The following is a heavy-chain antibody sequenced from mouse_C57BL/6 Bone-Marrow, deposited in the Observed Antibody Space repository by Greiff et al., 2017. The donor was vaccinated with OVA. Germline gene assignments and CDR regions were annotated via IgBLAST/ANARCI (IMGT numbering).Heavy chain of an antibody. D-gene: IGHD1-1*01. V-gene: IGHV14-4*01. J-gene: IGHJ2*01. Sequence: VQLQQSGAELVRPGASVKLSCTASGFNIKDDYMHWVKQRPEQGLEWIGWIDPENGDTEYASKFQGKATITADPSSNTAYLQLSSLTSEDTAVYYCTFHYYGRGQGTTLTVSS. CDR3: TFHYYG. CDR1: GFNIKDDY. CDR2: IDPENGDT.